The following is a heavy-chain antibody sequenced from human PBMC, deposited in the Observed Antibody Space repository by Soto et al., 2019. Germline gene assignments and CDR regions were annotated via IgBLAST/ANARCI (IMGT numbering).Heavy chain of an antibody. J-gene: IGHJ6*03. CDR1: GFTFSSYD. CDR2: IGTAGDT. D-gene: IGHD6-6*01. CDR3: ARAGAEYSSSFNYMDV. Sequence: GGSLRLSCAASGFTFSSYDMHWVRQATGKGLEWVSAIGTAGDTYYPGSVKGRFTISRENAKNSLYLQMNSLRAGDTAVYYCARAGAEYSSSFNYMDVWGKGTTVTVSS. V-gene: IGHV3-13*01.